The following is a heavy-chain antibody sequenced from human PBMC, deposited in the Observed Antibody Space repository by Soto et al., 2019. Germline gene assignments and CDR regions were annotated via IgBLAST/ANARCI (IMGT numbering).Heavy chain of an antibody. D-gene: IGHD2-2*01. CDR3: ARDHAVPATARFDY. CDR1: GFTFSSYA. V-gene: IGHV3-30-3*01. Sequence: QVQLVESGGGVVQPGRSLRLSCAASGFTFSSYAMHWVRQAPGKGLEWVAVISYDGSNKYYADSVKGRFTISRDNSXNTLYLQMNSLRAEDTAVYYCARDHAVPATARFDYWGQGTLVTVSS. CDR2: ISYDGSNK. J-gene: IGHJ4*02.